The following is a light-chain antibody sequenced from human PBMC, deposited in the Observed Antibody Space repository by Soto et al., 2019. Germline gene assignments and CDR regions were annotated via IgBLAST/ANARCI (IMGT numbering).Light chain of an antibody. V-gene: IGLV2-14*01. CDR1: SSDVGGYNY. Sequence: QSVLTQPASVSGSPGQPITISCTGTSSDVGGYNYVSWYQQQPGKAPRFMIYDVSNRPSGVSNRFSGSKSGNTASLTISGLQAEDEADYYCCSYTTSNTRQVVFGTGTKVTVL. CDR2: DVS. J-gene: IGLJ1*01. CDR3: CSYTTSNTRQVV.